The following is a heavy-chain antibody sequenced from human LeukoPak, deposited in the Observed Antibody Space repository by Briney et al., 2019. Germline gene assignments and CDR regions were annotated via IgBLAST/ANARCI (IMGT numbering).Heavy chain of an antibody. CDR2: IYTSGSP. Sequence: PSETLCLTCAVSGGSISGYYWSWIRQPAGKGLEWIGRIYTSGSPNYNPPLKSRVTMSVDTSNNQFSLKLSSVTAADTPVYYCARESLNYYGSGSRWGQGTLVTVSS. CDR1: GGSISGYY. V-gene: IGHV4-4*07. J-gene: IGHJ4*02. D-gene: IGHD3-10*01. CDR3: ARESLNYYGSGSR.